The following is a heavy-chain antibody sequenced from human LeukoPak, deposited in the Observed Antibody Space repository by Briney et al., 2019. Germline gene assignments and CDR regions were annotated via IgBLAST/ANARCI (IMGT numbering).Heavy chain of an antibody. CDR3: ASSKLGYCTNGVCYPFDY. CDR1: GFTFSSYW. V-gene: IGHV3-66*02. D-gene: IGHD2-8*01. J-gene: IGHJ4*02. CDR2: IYSGGST. Sequence: PGGSLRLSCAASGFTFSSYWMSWVRQAPGKGLEWVSVIYSGGSTYYADSVKGRFTISRDNSKNTLYLQMNSLRAEDTAVYYCASSKLGYCTNGVCYPFDYWGQGTLVTVSS.